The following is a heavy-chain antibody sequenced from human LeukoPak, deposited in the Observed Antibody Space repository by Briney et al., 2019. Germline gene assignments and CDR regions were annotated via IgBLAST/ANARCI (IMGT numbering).Heavy chain of an antibody. V-gene: IGHV3-7*01. Sequence: PGGSLRLSCAASGFTFSSYSMNWVRQAPGKGPEWVANIHLDGSEKYYGDSVKGRFTVSRDNAKNSLYLQMNSLRVEDTAVYYCVRYGMDVWGQGATVTVSS. CDR3: VRYGMDV. J-gene: IGHJ6*02. CDR1: GFTFSSYS. CDR2: IHLDGSEK.